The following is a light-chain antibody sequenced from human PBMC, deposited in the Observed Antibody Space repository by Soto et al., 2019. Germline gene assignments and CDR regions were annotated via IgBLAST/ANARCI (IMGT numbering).Light chain of an antibody. Sequence: EIVLTQSPGSLSLSPGKRGTLSCRASQSVDSSFFAWYQQKPDQAPRLLIYGASNRATGIPDRFSGSGSGTDFTLTISRLEPEDFAVYYCQQYVSSVTFGQGTKVEIK. CDR2: GAS. CDR1: QSVDSSF. J-gene: IGKJ1*01. V-gene: IGKV3-20*01. CDR3: QQYVSSVT.